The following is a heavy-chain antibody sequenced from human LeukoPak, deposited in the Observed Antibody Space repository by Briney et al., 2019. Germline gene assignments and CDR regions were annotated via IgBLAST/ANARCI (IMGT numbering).Heavy chain of an antibody. CDR3: AREARDGYKAKRVDY. D-gene: IGHD5-24*01. J-gene: IGHJ4*02. V-gene: IGHV1-18*01. Sequence: ASVKVSCKASGYTFTSYGISWVRQAPGQGLEWMGWISAYNDNTNYAQKLQGRVTMTTDTSTSTAYMELRSLRSDDTAVYYCAREARDGYKAKRVDYWGQGTLVTVSS. CDR1: GYTFTSYG. CDR2: ISAYNDNT.